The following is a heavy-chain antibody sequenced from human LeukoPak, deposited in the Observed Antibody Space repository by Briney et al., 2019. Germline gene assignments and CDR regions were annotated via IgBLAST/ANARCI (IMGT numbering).Heavy chain of an antibody. CDR1: GFTFDDYA. J-gene: IGHJ4*02. V-gene: IGHV3-9*03. CDR2: ISWHSGSI. D-gene: IGHD3-22*01. CDR3: AKAGFGWLSPYYFDY. Sequence: PGGSLRLSCAASGFTFDDYAMHRVRHARGRGLEWVSGISWHSGSIGYADSVKGRFTISRDNAKNSLYLQMNSLRAEDMAFYYCAKAGFGWLSPYYFDYWGQGTLVTVSS.